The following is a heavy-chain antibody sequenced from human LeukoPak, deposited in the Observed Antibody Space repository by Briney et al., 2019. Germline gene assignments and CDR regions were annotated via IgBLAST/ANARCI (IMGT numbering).Heavy chain of an antibody. CDR2: IYYSGST. J-gene: IGHJ4*02. D-gene: IGHD6-13*01. V-gene: IGHV4-39*07. Sequence: PSEPLSLTCTVSGPSISSSSYYWGWIRQPPGKGLEWIGSIYYSGSTYYNPSLKSRVTISVDTSKNQFSLKLSSVTAADTAVYYCARGPGSRSSSSWYVPFDYWGQGTLVTVSS. CDR1: GPSISSSSYY. CDR3: ARGPGSRSSSSWYVPFDY.